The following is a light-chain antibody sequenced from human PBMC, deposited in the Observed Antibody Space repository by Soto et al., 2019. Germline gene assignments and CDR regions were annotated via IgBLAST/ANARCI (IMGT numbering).Light chain of an antibody. CDR1: SSDVGASNY. CDR2: EVR. V-gene: IGLV2-14*01. CDR3: SSYTTSSTYV. Sequence: QSVLTQPASVSGSLGQSITISCTGTSSDVGASNYVSWYQQHPGKAPKLMIYEVRNRPSGVSNRFSGSKSGNTASLIISGLQAEDEADYYCSSYTTSSTYVFGTGTQLTVL. J-gene: IGLJ1*01.